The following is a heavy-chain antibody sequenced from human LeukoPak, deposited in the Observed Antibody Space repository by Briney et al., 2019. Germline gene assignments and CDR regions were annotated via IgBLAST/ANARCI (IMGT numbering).Heavy chain of an antibody. CDR1: GGSFSGYY. V-gene: IGHV4-34*01. D-gene: IGHD2-2*01. J-gene: IGHJ4*02. CDR2: INHSGST. CDR3: ARGPTSWSLPDY. Sequence: SETLSLTCAVYGGSFSGYYWSWIRQPPGKGLEWIGEINHSGSTNYNPSLKSRVTISVDTSKNQFSLKLSTVTAADTAVYYCARGPTSWSLPDYWGQGTLVTVSS.